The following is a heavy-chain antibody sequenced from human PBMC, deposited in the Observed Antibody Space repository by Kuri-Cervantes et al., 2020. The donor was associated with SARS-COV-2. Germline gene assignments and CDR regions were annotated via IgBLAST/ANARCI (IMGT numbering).Heavy chain of an antibody. Sequence: ASVKVSCKASGYTFTGYYMHWVRQAPGQGLEWMGWINPNSGGTNYAQKFQGWVTMTRDTSICTAYMELSRLRSDDTAVYYCARGLDTAMAYYFDYWGQGTLVTVSS. CDR2: INPNSGGT. CDR3: ARGLDTAMAYYFDY. J-gene: IGHJ4*02. V-gene: IGHV1-2*04. D-gene: IGHD5-18*01. CDR1: GYTFTGYY.